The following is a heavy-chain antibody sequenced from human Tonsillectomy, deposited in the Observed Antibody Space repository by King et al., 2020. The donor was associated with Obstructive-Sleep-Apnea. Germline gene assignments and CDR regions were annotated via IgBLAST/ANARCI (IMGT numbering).Heavy chain of an antibody. J-gene: IGHJ4*02. CDR3: VRGYSSSWYGGVFDY. D-gene: IGHD6-13*01. CDR2: INSDGSST. V-gene: IGHV3-74*01. Sequence: VQLVESGGGLVQPGGSLRLSCATSGFSFSSHWMHWVRQAPGKGLVWVSRINSDGSSTSYADSVKGRFTISRDNAKNTLYLQMNCLRAEDTAVYYCVRGYSSSWYGGVFDYWGKGTLVTVSS. CDR1: GFSFSSHW.